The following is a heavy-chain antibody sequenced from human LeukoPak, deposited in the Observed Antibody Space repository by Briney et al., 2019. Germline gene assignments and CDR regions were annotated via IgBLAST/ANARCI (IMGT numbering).Heavy chain of an antibody. Sequence: ASVKVSCKASGGTFSSYAISWVRQAPGRGLEWMGGIIPIFGTANYAQKFQGRVTITTDESTSTAYMEPSSLRSEDTAVYYCARGEVENWFDPWGQGTLVTVSS. V-gene: IGHV1-69*05. J-gene: IGHJ5*02. D-gene: IGHD5-24*01. CDR1: GGTFSSYA. CDR3: ARGEVENWFDP. CDR2: IIPIFGTA.